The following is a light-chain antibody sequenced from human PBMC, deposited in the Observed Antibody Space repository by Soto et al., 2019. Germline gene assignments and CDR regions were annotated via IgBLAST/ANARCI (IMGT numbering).Light chain of an antibody. Sequence: QAVVTQESSLTVSPGGTVTLTCGSSTGPVTSGHWPYWFQQRPGQAPRTLIYDTNNKHSWTPDRFSGSLLGGKAALTLSGARPEEEVDNSGPLPHIEVVVSGGGTRPTVL. CDR3: PLPHIEVVV. CDR1: TGPVTSGHW. CDR2: DTN. J-gene: IGLJ2*01. V-gene: IGLV7-46*01.